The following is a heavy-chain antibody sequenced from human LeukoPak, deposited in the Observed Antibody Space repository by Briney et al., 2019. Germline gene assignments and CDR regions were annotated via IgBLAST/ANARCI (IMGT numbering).Heavy chain of an antibody. D-gene: IGHD6-13*01. CDR2: ISAYNGNT. Sequence: ASVQVSCKASGYTFTSYGISWVRQAPGQGLEWMGWISAYNGNTNYAQKLQGRVTMTTDTSTSTAYMELRSLRSDDTAVYYCASSETYSSSWYGLDYWGQGTLVTVSS. CDR1: GYTFTSYG. CDR3: ASSETYSSSWYGLDY. V-gene: IGHV1-18*01. J-gene: IGHJ4*02.